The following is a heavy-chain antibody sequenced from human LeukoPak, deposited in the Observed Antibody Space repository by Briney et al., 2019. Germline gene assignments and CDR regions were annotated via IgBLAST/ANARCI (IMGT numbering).Heavy chain of an antibody. CDR1: GYXFTSYG. CDR3: ARTVSSRRTYGMDV. J-gene: IGHJ6*02. D-gene: IGHD6-13*01. V-gene: IGHV1-18*01. Sequence: ASVKVSCKASGYXFTSYGISWVRQAPGQGLEWMGWISAYNGNTNYAQKLQGRVTMTTDTSTSTAYMELRSLRSDDTAVYYCARTVSSRRTYGMDVWGQGTTVTVSS. CDR2: ISAYNGNT.